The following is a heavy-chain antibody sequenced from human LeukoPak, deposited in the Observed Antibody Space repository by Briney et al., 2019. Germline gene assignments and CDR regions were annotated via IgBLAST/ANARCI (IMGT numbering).Heavy chain of an antibody. CDR2: ISGSGGST. Sequence: GGSLRLSCAASGFTFSSYATSWVRQAPGKGLEWVSAISGSGGSTYYADSVKGRFTISRDNSKNTLYLQMNSLRAEDTAVYYCAVGSTRMGGYFDYWGQGTLVTVSS. V-gene: IGHV3-23*01. CDR1: GFTFSSYA. J-gene: IGHJ4*02. CDR3: AVGSTRMGGYFDY. D-gene: IGHD2-2*01.